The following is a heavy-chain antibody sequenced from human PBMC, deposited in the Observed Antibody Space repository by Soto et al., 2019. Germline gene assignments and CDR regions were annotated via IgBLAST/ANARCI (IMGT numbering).Heavy chain of an antibody. J-gene: IGHJ4*02. CDR1: GFTFSSYD. D-gene: IGHD3-10*01. CDR3: ARDLSPYYYGSGMGY. Sequence: GESLKISCAASGFTFSSYDMHWVRQATGKGLEWVSAIGTAGDTYYPGSVKGRFTISRENAKNSLYLQMNSLRAGDTAVYYCARDLSPYYYGSGMGYWGQGTLVTVSS. CDR2: IGTAGDT. V-gene: IGHV3-13*01.